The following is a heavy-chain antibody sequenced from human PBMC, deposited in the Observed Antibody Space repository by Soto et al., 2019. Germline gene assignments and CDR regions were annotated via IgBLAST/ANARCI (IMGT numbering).Heavy chain of an antibody. CDR3: ARDKDRQQLGGNYYYILDV. D-gene: IGHD3-3*02. Sequence: QVQLVQSGAEVKKPGSSVKVSCKASGGTFSTSAISWVRQAPGQGPEWVGGIMPVFATPDYAQKFQGRVTITADESTTTAYLELTSLRTDDTVVYYCARDKDRQQLGGNYYYILDVWGQGTAITVSS. J-gene: IGHJ6*02. V-gene: IGHV1-69*12. CDR2: IMPVFATP. CDR1: GGTFSTSA.